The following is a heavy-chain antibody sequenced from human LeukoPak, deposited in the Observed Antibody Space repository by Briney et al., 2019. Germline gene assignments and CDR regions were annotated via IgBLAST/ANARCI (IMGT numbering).Heavy chain of an antibody. J-gene: IGHJ1*01. D-gene: IGHD3-22*01. CDR3: ARKNYDNSGYFHH. V-gene: IGHV3-48*03. Sequence: GGSLRLSCAASGFTFSSYEMNWVRQAPGKGLEWVSYISSSGSTIYYADSVKGRFTTSRDNAKNSLYLQMNSLRAEDTAVYYCARKNYDNSGYFHHWGQGTLVTVSS. CDR2: ISSSGSTI. CDR1: GFTFSSYE.